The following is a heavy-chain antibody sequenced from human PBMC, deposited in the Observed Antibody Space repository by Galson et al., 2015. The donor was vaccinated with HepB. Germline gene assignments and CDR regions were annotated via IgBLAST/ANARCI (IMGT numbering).Heavy chain of an antibody. CDR2: IIPIFGTA. J-gene: IGHJ4*02. Sequence: SVKVSCKASGGTFSSYAISWVRQAPGQGLEWMGGIIPIFGTANYAQKFQGRVTITADESTSTAYMELSSLRSEGTAVYYCARDHVNVGGGDCTNGVCYQTVGVDYWGQGTLVTVSS. D-gene: IGHD2-8*01. CDR1: GGTFSSYA. V-gene: IGHV1-69*13. CDR3: ARDHVNVGGGDCTNGVCYQTVGVDY.